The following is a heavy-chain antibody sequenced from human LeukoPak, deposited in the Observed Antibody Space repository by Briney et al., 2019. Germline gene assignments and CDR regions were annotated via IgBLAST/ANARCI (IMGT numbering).Heavy chain of an antibody. CDR1: GFTFSSYA. Sequence: GGSLRLSCAASGFTFSSYAMSWVRQAPGKGLEWVSYIRSGGTNTDYTGSVKGRFTISRDNAKNSLYLQMNSLRAEDTAVYYCARDGGYSYGYGYYYYYGMDVWGEGTTVTVSS. D-gene: IGHD5-18*01. V-gene: IGHV3-48*04. J-gene: IGHJ6*04. CDR3: ARDGGYSYGYGYYYYYGMDV. CDR2: IRSGGTNT.